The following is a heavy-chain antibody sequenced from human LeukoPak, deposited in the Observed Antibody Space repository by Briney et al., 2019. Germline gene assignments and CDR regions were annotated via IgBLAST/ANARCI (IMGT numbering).Heavy chain of an antibody. CDR1: GFIFSDYY. CDR3: ARDAGGRTQREGWFDP. CDR2: IKGTGLTT. J-gene: IGHJ5*02. Sequence: GGSLRLSCVASGFIFSDYYMSWIRQAPGKGLEWVSTIKGTGLTTYYADSVKGRFTISRDNARNSLYLQMNSLRVEDTAVYYCARDAGGRTQREGWFDPWGQGSLVTVSS. V-gene: IGHV3-11*04. D-gene: IGHD1-26*01.